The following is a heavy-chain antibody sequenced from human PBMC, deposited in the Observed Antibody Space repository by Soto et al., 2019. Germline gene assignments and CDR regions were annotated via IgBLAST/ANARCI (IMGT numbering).Heavy chain of an antibody. V-gene: IGHV3-23*01. J-gene: IGHJ4*02. CDR1: GFTFTNYA. CDR2: SSGSGSGGST. Sequence: GGSLRLSCAASGFTFTNYAMTWVRQAPGKGLEWVSISSGSGSGGSTNYADSVKGRFTISRDNSKNTLYLQMNSLRVEDTAVYYCAKDRDDYRNYVFDYWGQGALVTVSS. D-gene: IGHD4-4*01. CDR3: AKDRDDYRNYVFDY.